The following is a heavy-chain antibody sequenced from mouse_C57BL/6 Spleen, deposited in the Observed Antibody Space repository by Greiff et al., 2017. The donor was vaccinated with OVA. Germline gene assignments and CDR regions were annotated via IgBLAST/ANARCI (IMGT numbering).Heavy chain of an antibody. CDR3: ARGYYGSSYGYFDV. D-gene: IGHD1-1*01. Sequence: QVQLKQSGAELVRPGTSVKVSCKASGYAFTNYLIEWVKQRPGQGLEWIGVINPGSGGTNYNEKFKGKATLTADKSSSTAYMQLSSLTSEDSAVYFCARGYYGSSYGYFDVWGTGTTVTVSS. J-gene: IGHJ1*03. CDR2: INPGSGGT. CDR1: GYAFTNYL. V-gene: IGHV1-54*01.